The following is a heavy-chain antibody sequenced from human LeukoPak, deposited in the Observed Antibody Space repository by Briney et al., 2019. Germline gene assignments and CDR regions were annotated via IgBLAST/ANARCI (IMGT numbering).Heavy chain of an antibody. CDR1: GDSISSISHY. D-gene: IGHD1-20*01. CDR3: VRRLTGTTSDSFDQ. V-gene: IGHV4-39*01. CDR2: INYSGST. J-gene: IGHJ4*02. Sequence: SETLSLTCTVSGDSISSISHYWGWIRQPPRKGLEWIGAINYSGSTYYNPSLKNRVTMSVDTPKQQFSLKLSSVTAADTAVYYCVRRLTGTTSDSFDQWGQGTLVTVSS.